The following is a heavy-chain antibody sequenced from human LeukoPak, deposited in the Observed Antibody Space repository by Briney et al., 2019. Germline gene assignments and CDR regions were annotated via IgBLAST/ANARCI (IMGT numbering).Heavy chain of an antibody. CDR2: ISSSSSYI. V-gene: IGHV3-21*04. Sequence: PGGSLRLSCAASGFTFSSYSMNWVRQAPGKGLEWVSSISSSSSYIYYAGSVKGRFTISRDNSKNTLYLQMNSLRAEDTAVYYCAKGAGQWLVPSEYFQYWGQGTLVTVSS. CDR3: AKGAGQWLVPSEYFQY. J-gene: IGHJ1*01. CDR1: GFTFSSYS. D-gene: IGHD6-19*01.